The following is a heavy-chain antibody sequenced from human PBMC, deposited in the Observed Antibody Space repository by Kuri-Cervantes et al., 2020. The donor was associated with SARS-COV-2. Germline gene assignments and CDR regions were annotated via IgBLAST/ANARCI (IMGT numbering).Heavy chain of an antibody. CDR1: GFTFSSYS. J-gene: IGHJ5*02. V-gene: IGHV3-21*01. CDR2: ISSSSSYI. D-gene: IGHD6-19*01. CDR3: AKDHGSDWTFPGS. Sequence: GESLKISCAASGFTFSSYSMNWVRQAPGKGLEWVSSISSSSSYIYYADSVKGRFTISRDNAKNSLYPQMNSLRAEDTAVYYCAKDHGSDWTFPGSWGQGTQVTVSS.